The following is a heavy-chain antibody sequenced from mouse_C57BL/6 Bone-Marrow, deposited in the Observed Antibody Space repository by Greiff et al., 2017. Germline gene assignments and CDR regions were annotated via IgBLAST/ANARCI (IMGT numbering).Heavy chain of an antibody. D-gene: IGHD3-1*01. CDR2: IYPSDSET. V-gene: IGHV1-61*01. CDR3: ARSGSADG. Sequence: QVQLQQPGAELVRPGSSVKLSCKASGYTFTSYWMDWVKQRPGQGLEWIGNIYPSDSETHYNQKFKDKATLTVDKSSSTAYMQLSSLTSEDSAVYDGARSGSADGWGTGTTVTVS. CDR1: GYTFTSYW. J-gene: IGHJ1*03.